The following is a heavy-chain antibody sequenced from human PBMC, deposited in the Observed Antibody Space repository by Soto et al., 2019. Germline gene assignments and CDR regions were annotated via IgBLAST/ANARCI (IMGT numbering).Heavy chain of an antibody. D-gene: IGHD3-3*01. Sequence: SETLSLTCTVSGGSISSSSYYWSWIRQPPGKGLEWIGYIYYSGSTNYNPSLKSRVTISVDTSKNQFSLKLSSVTAADTAVYYCARDQLDFWSGYSHGMDVWGQGTTVTVSS. CDR1: GGSISSSSYY. CDR3: ARDQLDFWSGYSHGMDV. J-gene: IGHJ6*02. V-gene: IGHV4-61*01. CDR2: IYYSGST.